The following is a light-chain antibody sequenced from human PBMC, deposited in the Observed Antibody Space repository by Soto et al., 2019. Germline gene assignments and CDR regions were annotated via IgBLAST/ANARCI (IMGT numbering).Light chain of an antibody. CDR2: DVS. J-gene: IGLJ1*01. V-gene: IGLV2-11*01. CDR3: CSYAGSYLDV. Sequence: QSALTQPRSVSGSPGQSVTISCTGTSSDVGGYNYVSWYQQHPDKAPKLMIYDVSKRPSGVPDRFSGSKSGNTASLTISGLQAEDEADYYCCSYAGSYLDVFGTGTKLTVL. CDR1: SSDVGGYNY.